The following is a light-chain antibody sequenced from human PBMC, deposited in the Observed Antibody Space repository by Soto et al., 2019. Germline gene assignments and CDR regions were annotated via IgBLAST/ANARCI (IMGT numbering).Light chain of an antibody. CDR2: GAS. V-gene: IGKV3-20*01. CDR1: QSVSSSY. CDR3: QQYGSSPPIT. Sequence: DIVLTQSPGTLSLSPGDRATLSCRGSQSVSSSYLAWYQQKPGQAPRLIIYGASSRATGIPDRFSGSGSGTDFTLTISRLEPEDFAVYYCQQYGSSPPITCGQGTRLEIK. J-gene: IGKJ5*01.